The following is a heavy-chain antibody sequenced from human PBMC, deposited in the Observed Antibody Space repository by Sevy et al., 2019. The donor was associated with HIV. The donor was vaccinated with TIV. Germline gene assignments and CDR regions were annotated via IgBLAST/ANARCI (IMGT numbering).Heavy chain of an antibody. J-gene: IGHJ6*02. Sequence: GGSLRLSCAASGFTFSSYGMHWVRQAPGKGLEWVAVISYDGSNKYYADSVKGRFTISRDNSKNTLYLKMNSLRAEDTAVYYCAKEQTMVLGVIKDYYYGMDVWGQGTTVTVSS. CDR3: AKEQTMVLGVIKDYYYGMDV. V-gene: IGHV3-30*18. D-gene: IGHD3-10*01. CDR2: ISYDGSNK. CDR1: GFTFSSYG.